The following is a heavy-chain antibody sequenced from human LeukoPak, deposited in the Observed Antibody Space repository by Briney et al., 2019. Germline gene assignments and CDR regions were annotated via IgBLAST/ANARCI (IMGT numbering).Heavy chain of an antibody. V-gene: IGHV3-23*01. J-gene: IGHJ4*02. CDR2: IGGNAGGT. CDR3: AKRGVVIRVILVGFHREADYFDS. D-gene: IGHD3-22*01. CDR1: GITPTNYG. Sequence: GGSLRLSCAVSGITPTNYGMSWGRQAPGKVLEWVAGIGGNAGGTNYADSVKGRFTISRDNFNNTLYPRITSLRAEDTAVYFCAKRGVVIRVILVGFHREADYFDSWGQGALVTVS.